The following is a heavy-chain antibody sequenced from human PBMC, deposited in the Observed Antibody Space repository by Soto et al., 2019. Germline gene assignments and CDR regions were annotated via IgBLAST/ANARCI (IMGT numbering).Heavy chain of an antibody. D-gene: IGHD1-7*01. J-gene: IGHJ6*02. CDR3: AREGSGGWDYTPYYYYGMDV. CDR1: GYTFTSYG. Sequence: GASVKVSCKASGYTFTSYGISWVRQAPGQGLEWMGWISAYNGNTNYAQKLQGRVTMTTDTSTSTAYMGLRSLRSDDTAVYYCAREGSGGWDYTPYYYYGMDVWGQGTTVTVSS. CDR2: ISAYNGNT. V-gene: IGHV1-18*01.